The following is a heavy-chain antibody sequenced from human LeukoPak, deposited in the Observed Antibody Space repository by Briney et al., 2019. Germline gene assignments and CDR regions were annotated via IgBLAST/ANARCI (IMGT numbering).Heavy chain of an antibody. D-gene: IGHD6-19*01. V-gene: IGHV3-7*01. Sequence: PGGSLRLSCAASGFTFSTYWMSWVRQAPGKGLEWVANIKQDGNEMYYVDSVKGRFTIARDNAKNSLYLQMNSLRAEDTAVYYCSSAYSSGWYQYYFDYWGQEPWSPSPQ. CDR3: SSAYSSGWYQYYFDY. CDR1: GFTFSTYW. J-gene: IGHJ4*01. CDR2: IKQDGNEM.